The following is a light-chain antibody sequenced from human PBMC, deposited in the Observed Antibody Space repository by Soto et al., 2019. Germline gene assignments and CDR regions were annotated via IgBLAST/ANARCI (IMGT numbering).Light chain of an antibody. CDR1: QSVSSN. CDR3: QQYNNWPRT. J-gene: IGKJ1*01. V-gene: IGKV3-15*01. CDR2: GAS. Sequence: EIVMTQSPATLSVSPGERSTLSCRASQSVSSNLAWYQQKPGQPPRLLIYGASTRATGIPARFSGSGSGTEFTLTISSLQSEDFSVYYCQQYNNWPRTFGQGAKVEI.